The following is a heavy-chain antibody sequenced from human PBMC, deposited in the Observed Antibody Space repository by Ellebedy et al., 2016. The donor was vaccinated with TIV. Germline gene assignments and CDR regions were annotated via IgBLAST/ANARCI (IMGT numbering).Heavy chain of an antibody. CDR2: SIPIFGAA. J-gene: IGHJ4*02. CDR1: GGTFSSYV. D-gene: IGHD5-12*01. V-gene: IGHV1-69*13. Sequence: AASVKVSCKASGGTFSSYVISWVRQAPGQGLEWMGGSIPIFGAANYAQKFQGRVSITADDSTSTADMELSGLRSEDTAVYFCARAESGGYAWDYWGQGTLVTVSS. CDR3: ARAESGGYAWDY.